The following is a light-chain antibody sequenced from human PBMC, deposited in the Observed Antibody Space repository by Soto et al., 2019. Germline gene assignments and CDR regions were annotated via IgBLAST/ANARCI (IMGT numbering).Light chain of an antibody. V-gene: IGKV1-39*01. CDR2: TAT. J-gene: IGKJ5*01. Sequence: DLQMTQSPSSLSASVGDRVTVTCRASQSIRSYLSWYQQKPGKAPKLLISTATSLQSGVPSRFSGSGSGTDFTLTINGLQPEDFASYYCQQSYKTPNTFGQGTRVEIK. CDR1: QSIRSY. CDR3: QQSYKTPNT.